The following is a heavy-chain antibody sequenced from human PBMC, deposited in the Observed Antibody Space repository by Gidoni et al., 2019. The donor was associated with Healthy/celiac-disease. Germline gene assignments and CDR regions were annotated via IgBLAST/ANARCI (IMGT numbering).Heavy chain of an antibody. D-gene: IGHD6-19*01. Sequence: EVQLLESGGGLVQPGGSLRLSCAASGLPFSSYAMSWVRQAPGQGLERVSAISGSGGSTYYADSVKGRFTISRDNSKNTLYLQMDSLRAEDTAVYYCAKGMGGWYGSPLDYWGQGTLVTVSS. CDR1: GLPFSSYA. J-gene: IGHJ4*02. CDR3: AKGMGGWYGSPLDY. V-gene: IGHV3-23*01. CDR2: ISGSGGST.